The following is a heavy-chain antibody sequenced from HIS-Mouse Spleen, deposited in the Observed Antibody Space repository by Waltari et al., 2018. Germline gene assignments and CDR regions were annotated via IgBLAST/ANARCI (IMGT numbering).Heavy chain of an antibody. CDR3: ASRPGIAAAGLDDAFDI. J-gene: IGHJ3*02. CDR2: MNPNSGNT. CDR1: GYTFPSYD. V-gene: IGHV1-8*01. D-gene: IGHD6-25*01. Sequence: QVQLVQSGAEVKKPGASVKVSCKASGYTFPSYDINWVRQATGQGLEWMGWMNPNSGNTGYAQKFQGRVTMTRNTSISTAYMELSSLRSEDTAVYYCASRPGIAAAGLDDAFDIWGQGTMVTVSS.